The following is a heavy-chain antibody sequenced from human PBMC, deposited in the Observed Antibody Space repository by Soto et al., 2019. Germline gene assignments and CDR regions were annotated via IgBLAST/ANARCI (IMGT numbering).Heavy chain of an antibody. CDR2: ISYDGSNK. D-gene: IGHD3-3*01. CDR1: GFTFSSYA. Sequence: QVQLVESGGGVVQPGRSLRLSCAASGFTFSSYAMHWVRQAPGKGLEWVAVISYDGSNKYYADSVKGRFTISRDNSKNTLYLQMNSLRAEDTAVYYCARAVPYPYYDFWSGSMPDYWGQGTLVTVSS. J-gene: IGHJ4*02. CDR3: ARAVPYPYYDFWSGSMPDY. V-gene: IGHV3-30-3*01.